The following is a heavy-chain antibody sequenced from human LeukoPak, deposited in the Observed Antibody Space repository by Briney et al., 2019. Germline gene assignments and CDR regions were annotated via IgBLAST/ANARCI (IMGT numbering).Heavy chain of an antibody. D-gene: IGHD3-16*02. J-gene: IGHJ4*02. Sequence: PSETLSLTCAVYGGSFSGYYWSWIRQPPGKGLEWIGEINHSGSTNYNPSLKSRVTISVDTSKNQFSLKLSSVTAADTAVYYCARRQDYDYVWGSYRYPFDYWGQGTLVTVSS. CDR2: INHSGST. V-gene: IGHV4-34*01. CDR1: GGSFSGYY. CDR3: ARRQDYDYVWGSYRYPFDY.